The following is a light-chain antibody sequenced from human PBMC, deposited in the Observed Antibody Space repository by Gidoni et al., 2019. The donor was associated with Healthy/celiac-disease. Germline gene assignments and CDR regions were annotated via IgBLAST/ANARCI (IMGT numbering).Light chain of an antibody. CDR1: QSISSW. J-gene: IGKJ1*01. Sequence: DIQMTQSPSTLSASVGDRVTITCRASQSISSWLAWYQQKPGKAPKPLIYDAASLESGVPSRFSGSGSGTEFTLTISSLQPDDFATYYCQQYNSYPVTFGQGTKVEIK. CDR2: DAA. CDR3: QQYNSYPVT. V-gene: IGKV1-5*01.